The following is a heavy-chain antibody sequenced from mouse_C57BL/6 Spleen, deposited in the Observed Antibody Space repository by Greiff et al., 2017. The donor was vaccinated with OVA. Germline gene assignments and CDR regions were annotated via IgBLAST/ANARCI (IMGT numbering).Heavy chain of an antibody. Sequence: EVQRVESGGGLVQPKGSLKLSCAASGFSFNTYAMNWVRQAPGKGLEWVARIRSKSNNYATYYADSVKDRFTISRDDSESMLYLQMNNLKTEDTAMYYCVRHAYDYDGGAYYAMDYWGQGTSVTVSS. CDR2: IRSKSNNYAT. CDR1: GFSFNTYA. D-gene: IGHD2-4*01. V-gene: IGHV10-1*01. J-gene: IGHJ4*01. CDR3: VRHAYDYDGGAYYAMDY.